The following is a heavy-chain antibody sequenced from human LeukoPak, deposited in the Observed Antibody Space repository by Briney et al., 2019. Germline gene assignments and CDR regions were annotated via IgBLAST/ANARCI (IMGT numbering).Heavy chain of an antibody. V-gene: IGHV3-30*02. J-gene: IGHJ4*02. CDR3: AKIEGKYQLANIPDS. CDR2: IRYDGSNE. CDR1: GFAFSYYG. Sequence: GGSLRLSCVASGFAFSYYGMHWVRQAPGKGLEWVAFIRYDGSNEYYAESVKGRFTISRDNSKNTLYLQMNSLRVEDTAAYYCAKIEGKYQLANIPDSWGQGTLVTVSS. D-gene: IGHD2-2*01.